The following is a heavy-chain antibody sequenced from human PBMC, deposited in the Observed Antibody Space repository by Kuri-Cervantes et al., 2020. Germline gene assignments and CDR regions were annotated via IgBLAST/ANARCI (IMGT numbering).Heavy chain of an antibody. J-gene: IGHJ6*02. Sequence: SVKVSCKASGGTFSSYAISWVRRAPGQGLEWMGGIIPIFGTANYAQKFQGRVTITADESTSTAYMELSSLRSEDTAVYYCARSAVVTPSYYYYGMDVWGQGTTVTVSS. V-gene: IGHV1-69*13. CDR2: IIPIFGTA. D-gene: IGHD4-23*01. CDR3: ARSAVVTPSYYYYGMDV. CDR1: GGTFSSYA.